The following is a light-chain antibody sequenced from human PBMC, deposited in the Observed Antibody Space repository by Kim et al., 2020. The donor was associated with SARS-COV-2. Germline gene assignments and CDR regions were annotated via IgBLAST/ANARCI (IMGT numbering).Light chain of an antibody. J-gene: IGKJ5*01. V-gene: IGKV1-17*01. Sequence: ASVGDRVTITCRASQSIRNDLGWYQQKPGRAPKRLIYGASSLQSGVPSRFSGSGSGTEFTLTISSVQPDDFATYFCLQHSTYPITFGQGTRLEIK. CDR1: QSIRND. CDR2: GAS. CDR3: LQHSTYPIT.